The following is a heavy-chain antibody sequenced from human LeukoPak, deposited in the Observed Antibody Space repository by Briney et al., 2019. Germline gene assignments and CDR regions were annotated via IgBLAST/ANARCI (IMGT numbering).Heavy chain of an antibody. J-gene: IGHJ4*02. CDR3: AKDRHSGYEFDY. D-gene: IGHD5-12*01. V-gene: IGHV3-23*01. CDR1: GFTFSSYA. Sequence: GGSLRLSCAASGFTFSSYAMSWVRQAPGKGLEWVSAISGSGGSTYYADSVKGRFTISRDNSKNTLYLQMNSLGAEDTAVYYCAKDRHSGYEFDYWGQGTLVTVSS. CDR2: ISGSGGST.